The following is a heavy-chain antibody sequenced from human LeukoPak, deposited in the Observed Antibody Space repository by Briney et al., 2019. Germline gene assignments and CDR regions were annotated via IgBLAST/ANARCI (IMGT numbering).Heavy chain of an antibody. D-gene: IGHD4-17*01. Sequence: ASVKVSCKASGYTFTSYYMHWVRQAPGHGLEWMGIINPSGGSTSYEQKFQGRVTMTRDTSTSTVYMELSSLRSGDTAVYYCARGDYVRVDAFDIWGQGTMVTVSS. CDR3: ARGDYVRVDAFDI. CDR2: INPSGGST. V-gene: IGHV1-46*01. CDR1: GYTFTSYY. J-gene: IGHJ3*02.